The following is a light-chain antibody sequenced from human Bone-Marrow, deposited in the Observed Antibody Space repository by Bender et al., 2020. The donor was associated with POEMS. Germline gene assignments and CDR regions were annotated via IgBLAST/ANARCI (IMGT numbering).Light chain of an antibody. CDR1: SGDVGGYDY. CDR3: CSYAGSSTRI. CDR2: DVT. V-gene: IGLV2-14*03. Sequence: QSALTQPASVSGSPGQLITISCTGTSGDVGGYDYVSWYQQHPHQAPKVIIYDVTVRPSGISNRFSGSKSGNTASLIISGLQTGDEADYYCCSYAGSSTRIFGAGTKLTVL. J-gene: IGLJ2*01.